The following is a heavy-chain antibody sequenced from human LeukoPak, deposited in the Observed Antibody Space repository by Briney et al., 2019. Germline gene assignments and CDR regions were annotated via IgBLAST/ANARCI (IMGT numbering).Heavy chain of an antibody. CDR3: ARGQGIGYYYDSSGIGYFDY. J-gene: IGHJ4*02. CDR2: ISYDGSNK. D-gene: IGHD3-22*01. V-gene: IGHV3-30-3*01. CDR1: GFTFSSYA. Sequence: GGSLRPSCAASGFTFSSYAMHWVRQAPGKGLEWVAVISYDGSNKYYADSVKGRFTISRDNSKNTLYLQMNSLRAEDTAVYYCARGQGIGYYYDSSGIGYFDYWGQGTLVTVSS.